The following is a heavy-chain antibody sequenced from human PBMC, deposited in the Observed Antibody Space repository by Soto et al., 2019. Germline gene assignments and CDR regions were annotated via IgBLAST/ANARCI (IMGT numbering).Heavy chain of an antibody. V-gene: IGHV4-34*01. CDR2: INHRGST. D-gene: IGHD2-2*01. J-gene: IGHJ5*02. CDR3: ARDGFCTSTTCRVGNWFDP. CDR1: GGSFSGYY. Sequence: TLSLTCVVYGGSFSGYYWSWIRQSPGKGLEWIGGINHRGSTNYNPSLESRVTISVDTSKNQFSLKLPSVTAADTAMYYCARDGFCTSTTCRVGNWFDPWGQGTLVTVSS.